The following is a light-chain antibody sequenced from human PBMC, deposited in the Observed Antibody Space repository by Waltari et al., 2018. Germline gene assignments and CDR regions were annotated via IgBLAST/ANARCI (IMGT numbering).Light chain of an antibody. CDR2: DVS. CDR1: SSDVGGYNY. Sequence: QSALTQPASVSGSPGQPITISCTGTSSDVGGYNYVSWYQQHPGKAPKLMIYDVSKRPSGVSNRFSGSKSGNTASLIISGLQAEDEADYYCSSYTSSSSVVFGGGTKLTVL. V-gene: IGLV2-14*01. J-gene: IGLJ2*01. CDR3: SSYTSSSSVV.